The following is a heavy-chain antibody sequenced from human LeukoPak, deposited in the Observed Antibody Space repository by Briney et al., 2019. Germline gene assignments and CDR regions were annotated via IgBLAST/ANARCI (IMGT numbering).Heavy chain of an antibody. CDR2: IYPGDSDT. CDR3: ARRHVYKGDY. Sequence: GESLKISCKTSGYSFTTYRIGWVRQMPGKGLEWMGIIYPGDSDTRYSPSFQGQVTISADKSINTAYPQWSSLKASDTAMYYCARRHVYKGDYWGQGTLVTVSS. D-gene: IGHD5-24*01. J-gene: IGHJ4*02. V-gene: IGHV5-51*01. CDR1: GYSFTTYR.